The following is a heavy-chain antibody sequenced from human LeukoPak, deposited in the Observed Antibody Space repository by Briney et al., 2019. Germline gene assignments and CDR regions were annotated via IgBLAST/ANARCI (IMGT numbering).Heavy chain of an antibody. Sequence: SETLSLTCTVSGGSISSYYWSWIRQPPGKGLEWIGYIYYSGSTNYNPSLKSRVTISVDTSKNQFSLKLSSVTAADTAVYYCARVNYGSGSYYYYYYYMDVWGKGTTVTVSS. D-gene: IGHD3-10*01. CDR1: GGSISSYY. J-gene: IGHJ6*03. CDR3: ARVNYGSGSYYYYYYYMDV. V-gene: IGHV4-59*01. CDR2: IYYSGST.